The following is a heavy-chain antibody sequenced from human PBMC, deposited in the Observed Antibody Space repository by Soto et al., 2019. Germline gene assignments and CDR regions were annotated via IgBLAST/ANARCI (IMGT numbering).Heavy chain of an antibody. D-gene: IGHD4-17*01. CDR3: ARSNYGDYGAQPDH. CDR1: GGSIHDGAYY. Sequence: QVQLQESGPGLVKPAQTLSLNCTVSGGSIHDGAYYWNWGRKHQEKGMEWIGYIRYSGNTYYNPSLKSRVIISLDTCKNQFSLMLSSVTAADTAVYYCARSNYGDYGAQPDHWGQGTPVTVSS. CDR2: IRYSGNT. V-gene: IGHV4-31*03. J-gene: IGHJ4*02.